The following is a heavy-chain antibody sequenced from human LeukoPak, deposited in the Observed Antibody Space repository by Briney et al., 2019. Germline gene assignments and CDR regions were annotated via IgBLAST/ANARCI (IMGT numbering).Heavy chain of an antibody. V-gene: IGHV1-69*05. CDR2: IIPIFGTA. J-gene: IGHJ4*02. CDR1: GGTFSSYA. Sequence: ASVKVSSKASGGTFSSYAISWVRQAPGQGLEWMGGIIPIFGTANYAQKFQGRVTITTDESTSTAYMELSSLRSEDTAVYYCASRSGDYYDSSGYYPSPHGYFDYWGQGTLVTVSS. CDR3: ASRSGDYYDSSGYYPSPHGYFDY. D-gene: IGHD3-22*01.